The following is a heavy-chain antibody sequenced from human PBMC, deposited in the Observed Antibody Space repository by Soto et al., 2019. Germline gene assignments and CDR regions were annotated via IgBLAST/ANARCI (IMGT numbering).Heavy chain of an antibody. CDR1: GGTFSSQT. D-gene: IGHD1-26*01. V-gene: IGHV1-69*02. J-gene: IGHJ4*02. CDR2: IIPMLGVG. Sequence: QVQLVQSGAEVKKPGSSVKVSCKASGGTFSSQTISWVRQAPGQGLEWMGRIIPMLGVGNYAQKFQGRVTITADTSTNTAYMELSNLRFEDTAVYFCVRGRAFDNWGQGTLVTVSS. CDR3: VRGRAFDN.